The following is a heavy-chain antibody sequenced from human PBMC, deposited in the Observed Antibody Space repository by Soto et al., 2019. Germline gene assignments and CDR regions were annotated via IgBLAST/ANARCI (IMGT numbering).Heavy chain of an antibody. CDR1: GYTFTGYY. J-gene: IGHJ6*02. CDR2: INPNSGGT. CDR3: ARVDCSSTSCPYGMDA. V-gene: IGHV1-2*04. D-gene: IGHD2-2*01. Sequence: GASVKVSCKASGYTFTGYYMHWVRQAPGQGLEWMGWINPNSGGTNYAQKFQGWVTMTRDTSISTAYMELSRLRSDDTAVYYCARVDCSSTSCPYGMDAWGQGTTVTVS.